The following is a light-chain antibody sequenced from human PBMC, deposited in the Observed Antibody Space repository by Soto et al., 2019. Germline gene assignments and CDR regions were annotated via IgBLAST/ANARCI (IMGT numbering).Light chain of an antibody. V-gene: IGKV3-20*01. CDR1: QSVSSSY. Sequence: EIVLTQSPGTLSLSPGERATLSCRASQSVSSSYLAWYQQKPGKAPRLLLYGASSRATGIPDRFSGSGSGTAFTLTISRLEPEDFAVYYCKQYGSSPPITFGQGTRLEIK. J-gene: IGKJ5*01. CDR2: GAS. CDR3: KQYGSSPPIT.